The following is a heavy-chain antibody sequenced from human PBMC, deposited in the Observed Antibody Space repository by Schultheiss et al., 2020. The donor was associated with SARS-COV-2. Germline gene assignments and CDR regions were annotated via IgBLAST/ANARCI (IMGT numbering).Heavy chain of an antibody. CDR1: GGSISSYY. CDR3: ARVRRSGYYYYYGMDV. J-gene: IGHJ6*02. Sequence: ETLSLTCTVSGGSISSYYWSWIRQPPGKGLEWIGYIYYSGSTNYNPSLKSRVTISVDTSKNQFSLKLSSVTAADTAVYYCARVRRSGYYYYYGMDVWGQGTTVTVSS. D-gene: IGHD3-3*01. CDR2: IYYSGST. V-gene: IGHV4-59*01.